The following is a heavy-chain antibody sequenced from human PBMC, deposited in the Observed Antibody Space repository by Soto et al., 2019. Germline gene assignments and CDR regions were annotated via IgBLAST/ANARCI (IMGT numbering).Heavy chain of an antibody. V-gene: IGHV4-31*03. J-gene: IGHJ4*02. Sequence: QVQLQESGPGLVKPSQTLSLTCTISGGSISSGGYYWSWIRQHPGKGLEWIGYIYYSGSTYYNPSLKSRVTISVDTSKNQFSLKLSSVTAADTAVYYYARVMRDFDWLLWVDYWGQGTLVTVSS. D-gene: IGHD3-9*01. CDR1: GGSISSGGYY. CDR2: IYYSGST. CDR3: ARVMRDFDWLLWVDY.